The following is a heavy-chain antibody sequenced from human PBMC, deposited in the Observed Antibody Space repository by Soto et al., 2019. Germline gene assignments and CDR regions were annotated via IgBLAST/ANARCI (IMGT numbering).Heavy chain of an antibody. CDR2: IIPIFGTA. J-gene: IGHJ3*02. Sequence: SVKVSCKASGGTFSSYAISWVRQAPGQGLEWMGGIIPIFGTANYAQKFQGRVTITADESTSTAYMELSSLRSEDTAVYYCARDFGHYYDSSGHAFDIWGQGTMVTVSS. D-gene: IGHD3-22*01. CDR3: ARDFGHYYDSSGHAFDI. CDR1: GGTFSSYA. V-gene: IGHV1-69*13.